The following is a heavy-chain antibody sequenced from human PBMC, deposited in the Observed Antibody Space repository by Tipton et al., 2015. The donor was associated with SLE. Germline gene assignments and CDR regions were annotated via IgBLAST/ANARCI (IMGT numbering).Heavy chain of an antibody. CDR3: AKAPDY. Sequence: TLSLTCAVYGGSFSGYYWSWIRQPPGKGLEWIGEISHSGNTNYNPSLKSRVTISVDTSKNQFSLKLSSVTAADTAIYYCAKAPDYWGQGTLVTVSS. CDR1: GGSFSGYY. J-gene: IGHJ4*02. CDR2: ISHSGNT. V-gene: IGHV4-34*01.